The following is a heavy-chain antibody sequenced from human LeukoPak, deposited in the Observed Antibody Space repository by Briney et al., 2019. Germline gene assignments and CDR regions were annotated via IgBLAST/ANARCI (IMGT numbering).Heavy chain of an antibody. Sequence: SETLSLTCTVSGGSISSYYWSWIRQPPGKGLEWIGYIYYSGSTNYNPSLKSRVTISVDTSKNQFSLKLSSVTAADTAVYYCARDGIAAAVHWYFDLWGRGTLVTVSS. CDR3: ARDGIAAAVHWYFDL. D-gene: IGHD6-13*01. V-gene: IGHV4-59*01. CDR1: GGSISSYY. CDR2: IYYSGST. J-gene: IGHJ2*01.